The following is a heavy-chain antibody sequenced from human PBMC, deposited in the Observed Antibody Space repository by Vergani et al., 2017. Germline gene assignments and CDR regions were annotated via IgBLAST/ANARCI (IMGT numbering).Heavy chain of an antibody. CDR2: IKSQTEGGTT. V-gene: IGHV3-15*01. CDR3: TTECAYYDCWSGYYTAGLDY. CDR1: GFTFSNAW. D-gene: IGHD3-3*01. J-gene: IGHJ4*02. Sequence: VQLVESGGGVVQPGRSLRLSCAASGFTFSNAWMSWVRQAPGKGLEWVGRIKSQTEGGTTDYAAPVKGRFNISRDASKNTLYLQMNILKTEDTAVYYCTTECAYYDCWSGYYTAGLDYWGQGTLVTVSS.